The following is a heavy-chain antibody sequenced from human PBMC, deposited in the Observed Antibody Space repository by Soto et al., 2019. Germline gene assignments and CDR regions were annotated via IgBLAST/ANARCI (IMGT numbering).Heavy chain of an antibody. J-gene: IGHJ6*02. CDR1: GFTFSSYG. CDR3: ARDQVDDFWSGYYTPYYYYYGMDV. CDR2: IWYDGSNK. Sequence: LRLSCAASGFTFSSYGMHWVRQAPGKGLEWVAVIWYDGSNKYYADSVKGRFTISRDNSKNTLYLQMNSLRAEDTAVYYCARDQVDDFWSGYYTPYYYYYGMDVWGQGTTVTVSS. V-gene: IGHV3-33*01. D-gene: IGHD3-3*01.